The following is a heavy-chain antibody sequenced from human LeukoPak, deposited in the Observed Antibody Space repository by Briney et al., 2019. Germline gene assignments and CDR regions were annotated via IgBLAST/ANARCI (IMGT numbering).Heavy chain of an antibody. D-gene: IGHD2-15*01. Sequence: GGSLRLSCAASRVTFSRYTMNWVRQAPGKGLGWVSSITGSGTYIYYADSVKGRFTISRDNAKNSQYLQMNSLRAEDTAVYYCARARTGGTWSFDPWGQGTLVTVSS. V-gene: IGHV3-21*01. CDR2: ITGSGTYI. CDR1: RVTFSRYT. J-gene: IGHJ5*02. CDR3: ARARTGGTWSFDP.